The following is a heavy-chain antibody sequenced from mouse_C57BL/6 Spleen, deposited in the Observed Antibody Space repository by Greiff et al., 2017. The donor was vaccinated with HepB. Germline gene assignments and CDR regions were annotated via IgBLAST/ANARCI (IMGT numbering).Heavy chain of an antibody. CDR1: GYTFTSYW. CDR3: ARLGYYGSREWYFDV. J-gene: IGHJ1*03. V-gene: IGHV1-50*01. CDR2: IDPSDSYT. D-gene: IGHD1-1*01. Sequence: QVQLQQPGAELVKPGASVKLSCKASGYTFTSYWMQWVKQRPGQGLEWIGEIDPSDSYTNYNQKFKGKATLTVDTSSSTAYMQLSSLTSEDSAVYYCARLGYYGSREWYFDVWGTGTTVTVSS.